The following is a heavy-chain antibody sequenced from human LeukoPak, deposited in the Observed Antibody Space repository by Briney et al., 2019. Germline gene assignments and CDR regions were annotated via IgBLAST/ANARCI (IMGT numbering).Heavy chain of an antibody. D-gene: IGHD6-19*01. CDR1: GYTFTSYD. CDR3: ARIPAVAGYYYYYYMDV. Sequence: ASAKVSCKASGYTFTSYDINWVRQATGQGLEWMGWMNPNSGNTGYAQKFQGRVTMTRNTSISTAYMELSSLRSEDTAVYYCARIPAVAGYYYYYYMDVWGKGTTVTVSS. J-gene: IGHJ6*03. CDR2: MNPNSGNT. V-gene: IGHV1-8*01.